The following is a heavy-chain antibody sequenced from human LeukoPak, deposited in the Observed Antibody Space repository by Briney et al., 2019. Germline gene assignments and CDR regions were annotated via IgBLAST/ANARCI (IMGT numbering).Heavy chain of an antibody. J-gene: IGHJ4*02. CDR1: GGSISSGSYY. V-gene: IGHV4-61*02. Sequence: SQTLSLTCTVSGGSISSGSYYWSWIRQPAGKGLEWIGRIYTSGTTNYNPSLRSRVTISVDTSKNQFSLKLSSVTAADTAVYYCARTLEYSASAVRYWGQGTLVTVSS. D-gene: IGHD2/OR15-2a*01. CDR3: ARTLEYSASAVRY. CDR2: IYTSGTT.